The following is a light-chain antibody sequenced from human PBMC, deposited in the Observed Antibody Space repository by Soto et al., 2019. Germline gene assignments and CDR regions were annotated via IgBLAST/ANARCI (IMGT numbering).Light chain of an antibody. Sequence: QSVLTQPPSVSEAPRQRVTISCSGSSSNIGNNAVNWYQQLPGQAPKLLIFYDDLLPSGVSDRFSGSKSGTSVSLAISSLQSEDEADYYCAAWDDSLNGWVFGGGTKVTVL. CDR2: YDD. J-gene: IGLJ3*02. V-gene: IGLV1-36*01. CDR3: AAWDDSLNGWV. CDR1: SSNIGNNA.